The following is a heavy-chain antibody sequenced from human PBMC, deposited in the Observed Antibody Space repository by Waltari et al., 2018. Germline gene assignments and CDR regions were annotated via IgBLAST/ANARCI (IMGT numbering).Heavy chain of an antibody. J-gene: IGHJ4*02. CDR1: GYTFNDYF. CDR2: VNPKSGGV. V-gene: IGHV1-2*06. D-gene: IGHD3-3*01. CDR3: SRVTIPSHYDFWNGHRGHDK. Sequence: QVHLVQSGPEVLEPGASVKVSCKTSGYTFNDYFIHWVRQAPGQGLAWMGRVNPKSGGVNYAQKFQGRVTMTADSSIRTAFMEMSGLRSDDTAFYFCSRVTIPSHYDFWNGHRGHDKWGQGTLVTVSS.